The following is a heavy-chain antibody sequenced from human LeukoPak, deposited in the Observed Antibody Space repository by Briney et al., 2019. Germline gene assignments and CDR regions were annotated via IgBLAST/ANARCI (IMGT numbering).Heavy chain of an antibody. J-gene: IGHJ4*02. CDR1: GFTFSSYA. D-gene: IGHD5-18*01. CDR3: APEGGSSYDY. CDR2: ISYDGSNK. V-gene: IGHV3-30-3*01. Sequence: GGSLRLSRAASGFTFSSYAMSWVRQAPGKGLEWVAVISYDGSNKYYADSVKGRFTISRDNSKNTLYLQMNSLRAEDTALYYCAPEGGSSYDYWGQGTLVTVSS.